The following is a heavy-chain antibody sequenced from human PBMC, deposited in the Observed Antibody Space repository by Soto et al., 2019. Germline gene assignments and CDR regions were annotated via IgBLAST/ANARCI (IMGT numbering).Heavy chain of an antibody. CDR3: ARHYCSSTSCYPVYYYYYGMDV. D-gene: IGHD2-2*01. CDR2: IYPGDSDT. V-gene: IGHV5-51*01. J-gene: IGHJ6*02. Sequence: GESLQISCKGSGYSFTSYWIGWVLQMPGKGLEWMGIIYPGDSDTRYSPSFQGQITISADKSISTAYLQWSSLKASDTAMYYCARHYCSSTSCYPVYYYYYGMDVWGQGTTVTVSS. CDR1: GYSFTSYW.